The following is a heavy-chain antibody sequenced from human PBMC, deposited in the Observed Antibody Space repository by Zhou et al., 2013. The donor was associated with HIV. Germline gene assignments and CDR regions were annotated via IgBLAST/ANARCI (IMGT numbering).Heavy chain of an antibody. Sequence: QVQLVQSGAEVKKPGASVKVSCKASGYTFTGYYMHWVRQAPGQGLEWMGWINPNSGGTNYAQKFQGRVTMTRDTSISTAYMELSRLRSDDTAVYYCARDRITMVRGVPPEGMDVWGQGTTVTVSS. CDR2: INPNSGGT. D-gene: IGHD3-10*01. J-gene: IGHJ6*02. CDR1: GYTFTGYY. CDR3: ARDRITMVRGVPPEGMDV. V-gene: IGHV1-2*02.